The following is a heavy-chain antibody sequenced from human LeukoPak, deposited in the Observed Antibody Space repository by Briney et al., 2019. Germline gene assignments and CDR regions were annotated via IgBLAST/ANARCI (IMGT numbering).Heavy chain of an antibody. CDR3: ATSPRVGATPYYFDY. J-gene: IGHJ4*02. D-gene: IGHD1-26*01. CDR2: IIPIFGTA. V-gene: IGHV1-69*06. CDR1: GGTFSSYA. Sequence: SVKVSCKASGGTFSSYAISWVRQTPGQGLEWMGGIIPIFGTANYAQKFQGRVTITADKSTSTAYMELSSLRSEDTAVYYCATSPRVGATPYYFDYWGQGTLVTVSS.